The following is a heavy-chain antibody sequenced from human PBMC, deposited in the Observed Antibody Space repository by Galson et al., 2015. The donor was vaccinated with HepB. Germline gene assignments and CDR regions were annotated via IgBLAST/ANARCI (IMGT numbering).Heavy chain of an antibody. D-gene: IGHD3-9*01. CDR2: IDWDDDK. CDR3: ARTHQLRYFDWLSDFGMDV. J-gene: IGHJ6*02. V-gene: IGHV2-70*01. CDR1: GFSLSTSGMC. Sequence: PALVKPTQTLTLTCTFSGFSLSTSGMCVSWIRQPPGKALEWLALIDWDDDKYYSTSLKTRLTISKDTSKNQVVLTMTNMDPVDTATYYCARTHQLRYFDWLSDFGMDVWGQGTTVTVSS.